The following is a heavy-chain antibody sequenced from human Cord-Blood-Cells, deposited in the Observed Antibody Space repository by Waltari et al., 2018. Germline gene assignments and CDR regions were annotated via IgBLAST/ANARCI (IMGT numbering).Heavy chain of an antibody. Sequence: QLQLQESGPGLVKPSETLSLTCTVSGGSISSSSYYWGWIRQPPGKGLEWIGSIYYNGSTYYNPALKSRVTISVDTSKNQFSLKLCSVTAADAAVYYCPRQAYCGGDCYYDYWGQVTLVTVSS. CDR3: PRQAYCGGDCYYDY. CDR2: IYYNGST. V-gene: IGHV4-39*07. J-gene: IGHJ4*02. D-gene: IGHD2-21*02. CDR1: GGSISSSSYY.